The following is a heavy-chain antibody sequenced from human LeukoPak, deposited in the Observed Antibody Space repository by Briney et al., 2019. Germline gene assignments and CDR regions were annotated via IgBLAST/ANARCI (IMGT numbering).Heavy chain of an antibody. J-gene: IGHJ4*02. V-gene: IGHV1-8*01. Sequence: ASVKVSCKASGYTFTSYDINWVRQATGQGLEWMGWMNPNSGNTGYAQKFQGRVTMTRNTSISTAYMELSRLRSEDTAVYYCASGRGGWSIAARPGRHFDYWGQGTLVTVSS. CDR2: MNPNSGNT. D-gene: IGHD6-6*01. CDR1: GYTFTSYD. CDR3: ASGRGGWSIAARPGRHFDY.